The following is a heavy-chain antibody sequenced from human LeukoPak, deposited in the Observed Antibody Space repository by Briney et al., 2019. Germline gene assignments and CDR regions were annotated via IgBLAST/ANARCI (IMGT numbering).Heavy chain of an antibody. CDR2: IYYSGSP. V-gene: IGHV4-39*01. D-gene: IGHD3-10*01. Sequence: SETLSLTCSVSGDSISLSFYYWGWIRQPPGKALEWIGSIYYSGSPYYNPSLKSRVTISVDTSKKQFSLKLSSVTAADTAVYYCARHVGFITMVRGVINNNWFDPWGQGTLVTVSS. CDR1: GDSISLSFYY. CDR3: ARHVGFITMVRGVINNNWFDP. J-gene: IGHJ5*02.